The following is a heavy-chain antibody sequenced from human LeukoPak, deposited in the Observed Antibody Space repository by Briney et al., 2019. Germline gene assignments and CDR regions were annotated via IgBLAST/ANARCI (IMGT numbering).Heavy chain of an antibody. CDR3: ARDRGVGATTFMVYYFDY. CDR1: GFTVSSNY. D-gene: IGHD1-26*01. J-gene: IGHJ4*02. Sequence: GGSLRLSCAASGFTVSSNYMSWVRQAPGKGLEWVSVIYSGGSTYYADSVKGRFTISRDNSKNTLYLQMNSLRAEDTAVYYCARDRGVGATTFMVYYFDYWGQGTLVTVSS. CDR2: IYSGGST. V-gene: IGHV3-53*05.